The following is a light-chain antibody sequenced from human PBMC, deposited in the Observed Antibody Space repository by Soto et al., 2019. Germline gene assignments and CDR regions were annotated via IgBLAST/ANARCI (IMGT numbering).Light chain of an antibody. V-gene: IGLV2-14*01. CDR3: SSFTSSTTYV. CDR1: SSDVGNYNY. J-gene: IGLJ1*01. CDR2: NVN. Sequence: QSALTQSASVSGSPGQSITISCTGTSSDVGNYNYVSWYQQHPGEVPKLIIFNVNNRPSGVSNRFSGSKSGNTASLTISWLQAEDEADYYCSSFTSSTTYVFGTGTKLTVL.